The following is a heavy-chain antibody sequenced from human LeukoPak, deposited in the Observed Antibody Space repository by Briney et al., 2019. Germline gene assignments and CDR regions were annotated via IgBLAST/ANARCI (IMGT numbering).Heavy chain of an antibody. D-gene: IGHD3-22*01. V-gene: IGHV4-39*07. CDR3: ARGGGNNYYDSSGYPLPPDY. CDR2: IYYSGST. J-gene: IGHJ4*02. CDR1: GGSISSSSYY. Sequence: PSETLSLTCTVSGGSISSSSYYWGWIRQPPGKGLEWIGSIYYSGSTYYNPSLKSRVTISVDTSKNQFSLKLSSVTAADTAVYYCARGGGNNYYDSSGYPLPPDYWGQGTLVTVSS.